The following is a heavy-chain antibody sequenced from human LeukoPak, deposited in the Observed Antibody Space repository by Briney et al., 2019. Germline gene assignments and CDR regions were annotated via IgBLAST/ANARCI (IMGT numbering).Heavy chain of an antibody. CDR2: TYYRSKWYN. V-gene: IGHV6-1*01. CDR3: ARAPRGIFDY. CDR1: GDTVSSNSAA. D-gene: IGHD3-16*01. Sequence: SQTLSLTWAISGDTVSSNSAAWNWIRQCPSRGLEWLGRTYYRSKWYNDYAVSVKSRIAINPDTSKNQFSLQLNSVTPEDTAVYYCARAPRGIFDYWGQGTLVTVSS. J-gene: IGHJ4*02.